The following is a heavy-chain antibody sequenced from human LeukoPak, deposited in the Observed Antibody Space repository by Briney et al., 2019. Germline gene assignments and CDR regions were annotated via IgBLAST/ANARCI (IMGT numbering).Heavy chain of an antibody. Sequence: SETLSLTCAVSGGSIRSGGYYWSWVRQHPGKGLEWIGYIYYSGSTYYNPSLKSRVTISVDTSKNQFSLKLSSVTAADTAVYYCARDLEGWFDPWGQGTLVTVSS. CDR2: IYYSGST. J-gene: IGHJ5*02. V-gene: IGHV4-31*11. CDR1: GGSIRSGGYY. CDR3: ARDLEGWFDP. D-gene: IGHD5-24*01.